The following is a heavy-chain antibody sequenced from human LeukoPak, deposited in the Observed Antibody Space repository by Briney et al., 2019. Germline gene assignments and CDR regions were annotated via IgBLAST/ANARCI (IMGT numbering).Heavy chain of an antibody. D-gene: IGHD2-15*01. V-gene: IGHV3-64D*09. Sequence: GSLRLSCSASGFTFSNYAIHWVRQTPGKGLEYVSAISNNEVVTYYADSVKGRFTISRDNSKNTAYLQMSSLRPEDTAVYYCVNGAATGLIDYWGQGTLVTVSS. CDR3: VNGAATGLIDY. CDR2: ISNNEVVT. CDR1: GFTFSNYA. J-gene: IGHJ4*02.